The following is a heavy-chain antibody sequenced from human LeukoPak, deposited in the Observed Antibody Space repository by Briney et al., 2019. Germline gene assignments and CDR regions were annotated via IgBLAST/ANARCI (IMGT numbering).Heavy chain of an antibody. D-gene: IGHD6-13*01. Sequence: GGSLRLSCAASGFTFSSYSMNWVRQAPGKGLEWVSSISSSSSYIYYADSVKGRFTISRDNAKNSLYLQMNSLRAEDTAVYYCARDKQQLTYYFVYWGQGTLVTVSS. J-gene: IGHJ4*02. V-gene: IGHV3-21*01. CDR2: ISSSSSYI. CDR3: ARDKQQLTYYFVY. CDR1: GFTFSSYS.